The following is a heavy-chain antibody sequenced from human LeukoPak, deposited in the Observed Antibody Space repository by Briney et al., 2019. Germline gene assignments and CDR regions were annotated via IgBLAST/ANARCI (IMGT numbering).Heavy chain of an antibody. CDR1: GGSISSYY. V-gene: IGHV4-59*08. Sequence: SETLSLTCTVSGGSISSYYWSWIRQPPGKGLEWIGLFYNSGSTKYNPSPKSRVTISVDTSKNQLSLKLNSVTAADTAVYYCARPHSSGWYGAFDYWGQGTLVTVSS. CDR3: ARPHSSGWYGAFDY. CDR2: FYNSGST. D-gene: IGHD6-19*01. J-gene: IGHJ4*02.